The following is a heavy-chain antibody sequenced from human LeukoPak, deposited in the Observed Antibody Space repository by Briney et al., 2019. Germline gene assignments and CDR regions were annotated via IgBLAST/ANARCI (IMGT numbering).Heavy chain of an antibody. V-gene: IGHV4-59*04. D-gene: IGHD6-13*01. CDR3: ARYSSTWPYWYFDL. CDR1: GGSISSYY. Sequence: PSETLSLTCTVSGGSISSYYWSWIRQPPGKGLEWIGYISHSGSTYYSPSLKSRVTISVDRSKNQFSLELTSVTAADTAVYYCARYSSTWPYWYFDLWGRGTLVTVPS. CDR2: ISHSGST. J-gene: IGHJ2*01.